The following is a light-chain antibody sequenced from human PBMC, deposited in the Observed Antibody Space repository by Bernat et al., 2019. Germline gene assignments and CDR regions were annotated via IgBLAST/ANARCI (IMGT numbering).Light chain of an antibody. CDR2: VDS. V-gene: IGLV3-21*03. CDR3: QVWDRSGDHYV. CDR1: NTGAKD. Sequence: SYVLTQPPSVSVAPGKPARISRGGDNTGAKDVHWYQQKPGQAPVFVGYVDSGRPSGIPERFSGSNAGNTATLTISGVEAGDEADYFCQVWDRSGDHYVFGTGTMVTVL. J-gene: IGLJ1*01.